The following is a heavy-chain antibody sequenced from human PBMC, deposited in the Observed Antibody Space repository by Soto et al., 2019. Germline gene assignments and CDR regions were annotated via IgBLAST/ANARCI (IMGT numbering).Heavy chain of an antibody. CDR2: IGAGGFTI. V-gene: IGHV3-48*04. CDR1: GLDFGVYP. Sequence: EVQLVESGGGVMQPGGSLRLSCAASGLDFGVYPMNWVRQAPGKGLEWVSYIGAGGFTIYYADSVRGRFAMSKDNSKNSVFLQRDSLRAEDTAQYFCATEPFDYWGRGALVTVSS. CDR3: ATEPFDY. J-gene: IGHJ4*02.